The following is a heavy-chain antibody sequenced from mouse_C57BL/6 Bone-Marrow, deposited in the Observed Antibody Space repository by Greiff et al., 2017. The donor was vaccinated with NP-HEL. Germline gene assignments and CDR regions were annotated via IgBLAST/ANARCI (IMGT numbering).Heavy chain of an antibody. CDR2: IYPGDGDT. Sequence: QVQLKESGPELVKPGASVKISCKASGYAFSSSWMNWVKQRPGKGLEWIGRIYPGDGDTNYNGKFKGKATLTADKSSSTAYMQLSSLTSEDSAVYFCARNQGGYWGQGTTLTVSS. V-gene: IGHV1-82*01. CDR1: GYAFSSSW. CDR3: ARNQGGY. J-gene: IGHJ2*01.